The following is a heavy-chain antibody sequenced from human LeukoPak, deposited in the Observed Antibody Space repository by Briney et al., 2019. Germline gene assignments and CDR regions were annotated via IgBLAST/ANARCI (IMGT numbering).Heavy chain of an antibody. J-gene: IGHJ4*02. CDR3: ARVGPGTTSFDY. CDR1: GYSISSGYY. D-gene: IGHD1-1*01. CDR2: IYHSGST. Sequence: SETLSLTCAVSGYSISSGYYWGWIRQPPGKGLEWIGGIYHSGSTYYNPSLKSRVTISVDTSKNQFSLKLSSVTAADTAVYYCARVGPGTTSFDYWGQGTLVTVSS. V-gene: IGHV4-38-2*01.